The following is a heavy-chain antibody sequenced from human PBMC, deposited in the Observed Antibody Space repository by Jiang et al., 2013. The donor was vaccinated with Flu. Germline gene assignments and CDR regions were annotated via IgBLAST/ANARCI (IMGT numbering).Heavy chain of an antibody. CDR3: ARREVEGGSYDYYFDY. D-gene: IGHD1-26*01. Sequence: LLKPSETLSLTCTVSGGSISSSSYYWGWIRQPPGKGLEWIGSIYYSGSTYYNPSLKSRVTISVDTSKNQFSLKLSSVTAADTAVYYCARREVEGGSYDYYFDYWGQGTLVTVSS. J-gene: IGHJ4*02. CDR2: IYYSGST. CDR1: GGSISSSSYY. V-gene: IGHV4-39*01.